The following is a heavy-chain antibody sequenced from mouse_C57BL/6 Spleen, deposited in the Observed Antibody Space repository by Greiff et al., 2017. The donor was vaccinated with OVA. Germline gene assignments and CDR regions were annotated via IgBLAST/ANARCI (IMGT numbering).Heavy chain of an antibody. CDR1: GYSFTSYY. J-gene: IGHJ3*01. CDR3: ARGDYDYDKFAY. V-gene: IGHV1-66*01. Sequence: QVQLKESGPELVKPGASVKISCKASGYSFTSYYIHWVKQRPGQGLEWIGWIYPGSGNTKYNEKFKGKATLTADTSSSTAYMQLSSLTSEDSAVYYCARGDYDYDKFAYWGQGTLVTVSA. CDR2: IYPGSGNT. D-gene: IGHD2-4*01.